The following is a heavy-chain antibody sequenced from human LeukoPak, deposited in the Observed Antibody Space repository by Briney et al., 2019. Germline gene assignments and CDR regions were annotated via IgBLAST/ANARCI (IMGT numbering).Heavy chain of an antibody. D-gene: IGHD2/OR15-2a*01. Sequence: GGSLRLSCAASGFTFSSYWMSWVRQAPGKGLEWVANIKQDGSEKYYVDSVKGRFTISRDNAKNSLYLQMNSLRAEDTAVYYCARGRVYGSGAFDIWGQGTMVTVSS. CDR3: ARGRVYGSGAFDI. CDR1: GFTFSSYW. J-gene: IGHJ3*02. V-gene: IGHV3-7*03. CDR2: IKQDGSEK.